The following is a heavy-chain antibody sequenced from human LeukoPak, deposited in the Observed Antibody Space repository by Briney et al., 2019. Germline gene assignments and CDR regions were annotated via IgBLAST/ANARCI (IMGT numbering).Heavy chain of an antibody. CDR1: GGTFSSYA. CDR2: IIPIFGTA. D-gene: IGHD5-24*01. Sequence: SVKVSCKASGGTFSSYAISWVRQAPGQGLERMGGIIPIFGTANYAQKFQGRVTITTDESTSTAYMELSSLRSEDTAVYYCATLERWPNPWDFQHWGQGTLVTVSS. J-gene: IGHJ1*01. V-gene: IGHV1-69*05. CDR3: ATLERWPNPWDFQH.